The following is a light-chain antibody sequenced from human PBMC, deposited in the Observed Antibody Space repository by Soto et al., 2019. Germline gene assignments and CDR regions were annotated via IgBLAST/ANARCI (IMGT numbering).Light chain of an antibody. J-gene: IGLJ1*01. CDR2: NNN. CDR3: ASWDNSLNAPYV. V-gene: IGLV1-44*01. Sequence: QAVVTQPPSASGTPGQRVTISCSGSSSNIGSNTVSWYQQLPGTAPTLLIYNNNQRPSGVPDRFSGSKSGTSASLAISGLQSEDEADYYCASWDNSLNAPYVFGTGTKVTVL. CDR1: SSNIGSNT.